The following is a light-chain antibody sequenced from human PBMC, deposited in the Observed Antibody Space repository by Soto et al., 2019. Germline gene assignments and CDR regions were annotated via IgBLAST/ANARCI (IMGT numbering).Light chain of an antibody. CDR1: QSVSSSY. J-gene: IGKJ5*01. CDR2: GAS. V-gene: IGKV3-20*01. Sequence: EIVLTQSPGTLSLSPGERATLSCRASQSVSSSYLAWYQQKLGQAPRLLVYGASSRATGIPDRFSGSGSGTDFTLTISRMEPEDFAVYYCQQYGSSPITVGQGTRLEIK. CDR3: QQYGSSPIT.